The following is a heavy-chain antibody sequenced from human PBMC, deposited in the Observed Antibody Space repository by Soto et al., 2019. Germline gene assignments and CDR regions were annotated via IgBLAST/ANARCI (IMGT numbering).Heavy chain of an antibody. D-gene: IGHD3-10*01. CDR1: GFTFSDYY. V-gene: IGHV3-11*04. Sequence: PGGSLRLSCAASGFTFSDYYMNWVRQAPGKGLEWVSSISSSSTIYYADSVKGRFTISRDNAKNSLYLQMNSLRAEDTAVYYCARQRAVPHYFDYWGQGTLVTVSS. CDR3: ARQRAVPHYFDY. CDR2: ISSSSTI. J-gene: IGHJ4*02.